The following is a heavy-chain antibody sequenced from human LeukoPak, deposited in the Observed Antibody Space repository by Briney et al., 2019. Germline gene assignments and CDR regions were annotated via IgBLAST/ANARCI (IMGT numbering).Heavy chain of an antibody. D-gene: IGHD2-2*01. Sequence: GSSVKVSCKASGGTFSSYAISWVRQAPGQGLEWMGRIIDILGIANYAQKFQGRVTITADKSTSTAYMELSSLRSEDTAVYYCARTPQGYCSSTSCQPTDYYYYYGMDVWGQGTTVTVSS. V-gene: IGHV1-69*04. CDR1: GGTFSSYA. J-gene: IGHJ6*02. CDR2: IIDILGIA. CDR3: ARTPQGYCSSTSCQPTDYYYYYGMDV.